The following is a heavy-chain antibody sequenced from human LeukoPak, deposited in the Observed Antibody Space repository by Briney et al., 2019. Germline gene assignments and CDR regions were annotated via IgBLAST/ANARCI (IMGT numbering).Heavy chain of an antibody. Sequence: GASVKVSCKASGYTFTSYDINWVRQATGPGLEWMGWMNPNSGNTGYAQKFQGRVTMTRNTSISTAYMELSSLRSEDTAVYYCARVTAIYCSGGSCYLRYWGQGTLVTVSS. V-gene: IGHV1-8*01. CDR2: MNPNSGNT. J-gene: IGHJ4*02. D-gene: IGHD2-15*01. CDR3: ARVTAIYCSGGSCYLRY. CDR1: GYTFTSYD.